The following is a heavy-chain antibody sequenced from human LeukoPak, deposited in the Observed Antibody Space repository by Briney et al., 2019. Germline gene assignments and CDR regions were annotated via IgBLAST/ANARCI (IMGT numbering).Heavy chain of an antibody. V-gene: IGHV4-39*07. CDR1: GGSISSSSYY. J-gene: IGHJ5*02. CDR2: IYYSGST. CDR3: ARVVRGVIGNWFDP. D-gene: IGHD3-10*01. Sequence: SETLSLTCTVSGGSISSSSYYWGWIRQPPGKGLEWIGSIYYSGSTYYNPSLKSRVTISVDTSKNQFSLKLSSVTAADTAVYYCARVVRGVIGNWFDPWGQGTLVTVSS.